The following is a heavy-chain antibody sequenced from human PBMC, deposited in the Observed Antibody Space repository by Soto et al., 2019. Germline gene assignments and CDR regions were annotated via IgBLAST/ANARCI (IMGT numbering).Heavy chain of an antibody. CDR2: IDSSDSYT. V-gene: IGHV5-10-1*01. CDR1: GYTFTTYW. D-gene: IGHD6-19*01. CDR3: ARKAVTSGWYDWFDS. J-gene: IGHJ5*01. Sequence: PGESLKISCKGSGYTFTTYWISWVRQMPGKGLEWMGTIDSSDSYTKYSPSFQGHFTISADKSFSTAYLQWSSLKASDTATYYFARKAVTSGWYDWFDSWGQGTLVTVSS.